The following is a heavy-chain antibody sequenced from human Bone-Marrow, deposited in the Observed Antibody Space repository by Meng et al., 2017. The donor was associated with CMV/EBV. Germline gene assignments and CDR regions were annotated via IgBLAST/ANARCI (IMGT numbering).Heavy chain of an antibody. CDR2: ISSSSSYI. J-gene: IGHJ6*02. Sequence: GGSLRLSCAASGFTFSSYSMNWVRQAPGKGLEWVSSISSSSSYIYYADSVKGRFTISRHDAQNSLYLQMTSLRADDTAVYYCARELPASWEPFDYYYYGMDVWGQGTTVTVSS. D-gene: IGHD1-26*01. CDR1: GFTFSSYS. V-gene: IGHV3-21*01. CDR3: ARELPASWEPFDYYYYGMDV.